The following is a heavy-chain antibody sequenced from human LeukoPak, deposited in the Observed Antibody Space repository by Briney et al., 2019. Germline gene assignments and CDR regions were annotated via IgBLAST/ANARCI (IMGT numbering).Heavy chain of an antibody. CDR1: GYTFTSYD. CDR3: ARGGVWMGVATTSYYYGMDV. CDR2: MNPNNGNT. D-gene: IGHD5-12*01. V-gene: IGHV1-8*01. Sequence: AASVKVSCKASGYTFTSYDFNWVRQPPAQGLERMGWMNPNNGNTSNAQKFQGRVTMTRNTSISTAYMELSSLRSEDTAVYYCARGGVWMGVATTSYYYGMDVWGQGTTVTVSS. J-gene: IGHJ6*02.